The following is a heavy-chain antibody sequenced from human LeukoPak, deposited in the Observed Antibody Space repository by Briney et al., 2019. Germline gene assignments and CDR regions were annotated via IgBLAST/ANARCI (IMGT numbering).Heavy chain of an antibody. D-gene: IGHD3-10*01. CDR2: IVVSCGNT. CDR3: AGLDGSGSYYDY. Sequence: ASVKVSCKASGFTFTSSAVQWVRQARGQRLEWIGWIVVSCGNTNYAQKFQERVTITMDMSTSTAYLELSSLRSEDTAVYYCAGLDGSGSYYDYWGQGTLVTVSS. V-gene: IGHV1-58*01. J-gene: IGHJ4*02. CDR1: GFTFTSSA.